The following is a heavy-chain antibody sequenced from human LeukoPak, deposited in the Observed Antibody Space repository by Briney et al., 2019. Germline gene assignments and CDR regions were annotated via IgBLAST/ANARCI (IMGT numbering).Heavy chain of an antibody. J-gene: IGHJ4*02. Sequence: GGSLRLSCSASGFTFSSYAMHWVRQAPGKGLEYVSAISSNGGSTYYADSVKGRFTISRDNSKNTLYLQMSSVRAEDTAVYYCARDMGCSSTSCYASFDYWGQGTLVTVSS. V-gene: IGHV3-64D*06. CDR2: ISSNGGST. CDR3: ARDMGCSSTSCYASFDY. CDR1: GFTFSSYA. D-gene: IGHD2-2*01.